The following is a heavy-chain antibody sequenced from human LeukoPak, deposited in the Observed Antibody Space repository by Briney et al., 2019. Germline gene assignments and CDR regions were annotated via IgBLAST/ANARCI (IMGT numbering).Heavy chain of an antibody. Sequence: SETLSLTCTVSGGSISSDFWSWIRQPPGKGLEWIGYIYYSGSTNYNPSLKSRVTISVDTSKNQFSLKLSSLTAADTAVYYCASGVEMATIYDYWGQGTLVTVSS. CDR3: ASGVEMATIYDY. CDR2: IYYSGST. V-gene: IGHV4-59*01. CDR1: GGSISSDF. D-gene: IGHD5-24*01. J-gene: IGHJ4*02.